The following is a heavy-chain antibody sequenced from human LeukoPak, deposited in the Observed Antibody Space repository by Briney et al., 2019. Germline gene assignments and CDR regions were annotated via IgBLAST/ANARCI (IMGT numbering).Heavy chain of an antibody. CDR3: AKDRNYYYDSTLDWFDP. J-gene: IGHJ5*02. V-gene: IGHV3-23*01. Sequence: GGSLRLSCAASGFTFSSYAMSWVRQAPGKGLEWVSAISGSGGSTYYADSMKGRFTISRDNSKNTLYLQMNSLRAEDTAVYYCAKDRNYYYDSTLDWFDPWGQGTLVTVSS. CDR2: ISGSGGST. D-gene: IGHD3-22*01. CDR1: GFTFSSYA.